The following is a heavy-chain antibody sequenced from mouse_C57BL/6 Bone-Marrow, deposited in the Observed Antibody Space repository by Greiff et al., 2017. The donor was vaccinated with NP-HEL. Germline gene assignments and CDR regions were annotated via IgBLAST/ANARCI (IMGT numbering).Heavy chain of an antibody. V-gene: IGHV1-15*01. CDR3: TRAYYYGSSYGVLYYFDY. Sequence: QVQLKESGAELVRPGASVTLSCKASGYTFTDYEMHWVKQTPVHGLEWIGAIDPETGGTAYNQKFKGKAILTADKSSSTAYIELRSLTSEDSAVYYCTRAYYYGSSYGVLYYFDYWGQGTTLTVSS. CDR2: IDPETGGT. CDR1: GYTFTDYE. D-gene: IGHD1-1*01. J-gene: IGHJ2*01.